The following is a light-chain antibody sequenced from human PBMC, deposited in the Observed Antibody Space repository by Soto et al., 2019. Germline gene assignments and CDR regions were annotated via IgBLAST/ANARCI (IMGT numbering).Light chain of an antibody. Sequence: ETVLTQSPVTLSVSPGERATLSCRASQRVSTNLAWYQQKNGQAPRLLIYGASTRATGIPARFSGSGSGTEFTLTISSLQSEDFAVYYCQQYNNWPPLTFGGGTKVEIK. CDR1: QRVSTN. CDR3: QQYNNWPPLT. CDR2: GAS. V-gene: IGKV3-15*01. J-gene: IGKJ4*01.